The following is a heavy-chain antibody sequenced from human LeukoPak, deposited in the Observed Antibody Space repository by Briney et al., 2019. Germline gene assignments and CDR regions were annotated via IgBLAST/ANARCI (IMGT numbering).Heavy chain of an antibody. V-gene: IGHV4-61*02. CDR3: AITYYYGSGSYYNEGDY. CDR2: IYTSGST. Sequence: PSETLSLTCTVSGGSISSGSYYWSWIRQPAGKGLEWIGRIYTSGSTNYNPSLKSRVTMSVDTSKNQFSLKLSSVTAADTAVYYCAITYYYGSGSYYNEGDYWGQGTLVTVSS. J-gene: IGHJ4*02. D-gene: IGHD3-10*01. CDR1: GGSISSGSYY.